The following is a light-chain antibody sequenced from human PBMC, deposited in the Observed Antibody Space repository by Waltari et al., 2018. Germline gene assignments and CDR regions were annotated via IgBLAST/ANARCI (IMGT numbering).Light chain of an antibody. CDR2: GAS. V-gene: IGKV3-15*01. Sequence: EIVMTQSPATLCVSPVERATLSCRASQSVRSNLAWYQQKPGQVPRLLIYGASTRATGIPASFSGSGSATDFTLTISSLQSEDFAVYYCQQYNNWPPVFTFGPGTKVDIK. CDR1: QSVRSN. CDR3: QQYNNWPPVFT. J-gene: IGKJ3*01.